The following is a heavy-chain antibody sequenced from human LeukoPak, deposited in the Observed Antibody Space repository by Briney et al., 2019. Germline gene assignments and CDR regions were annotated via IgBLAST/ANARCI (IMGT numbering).Heavy chain of an antibody. J-gene: IGHJ6*04. CDR1: GYTFTSYY. Sequence: ASVKVSCKASGYTFTSYYMHWVRQAPGQGLEWMGIINPSGGSTSYAQKFQGRVTMTRDTSTSTVYMELSSLRSEDTAVYYCASGTPTLGSGYPPVDVWGKGTTVTISS. D-gene: IGHD3-22*01. CDR3: ASGTPTLGSGYPPVDV. V-gene: IGHV1-46*01. CDR2: INPSGGST.